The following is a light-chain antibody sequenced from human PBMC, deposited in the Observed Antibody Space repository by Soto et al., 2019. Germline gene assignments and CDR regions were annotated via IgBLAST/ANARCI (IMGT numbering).Light chain of an antibody. V-gene: IGLV2-14*01. CDR1: SSDVGGYNY. CDR2: EVS. Sequence: QSALTQPASVSGSPGQSITISCTGSSSDVGGYNYVSWYQHHPDKVPKLMIYEVSNRPSGVSNRFSGSKSGNTASLSISGLQAEDEADYYCSSYTTSYTQVFGGGTKLTVL. J-gene: IGLJ3*02. CDR3: SSYTTSYTQV.